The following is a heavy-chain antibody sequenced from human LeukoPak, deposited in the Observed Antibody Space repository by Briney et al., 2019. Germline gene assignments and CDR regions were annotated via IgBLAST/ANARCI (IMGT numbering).Heavy chain of an antibody. CDR2: SRNRAKSYTT. CDR3: VRVGSVAGSDYLDY. D-gene: IGHD6-19*01. CDR1: GFTFSDHF. Sequence: GGSLRLSCAVSGFTFSDHFLDWVRQAPGKGLEWVGRSRNRAKSYTTEYAASVKGRFTISRDDSKNSLYLQMNSLKTEDTAVYYCVRVGSVAGSDYLDYWGQGTLVTVSS. V-gene: IGHV3-72*01. J-gene: IGHJ4*02.